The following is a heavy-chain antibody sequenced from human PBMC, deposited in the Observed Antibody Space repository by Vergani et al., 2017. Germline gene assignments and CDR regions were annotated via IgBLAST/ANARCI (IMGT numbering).Heavy chain of an antibody. Sequence: VQLVESAGGVVQPGGSLRLSCAASGFTFSTYAMNWVRQAPGKGLEWVSSISTSSSYIYYADSVKGRFTISRDNAKNSLYLQMNNLRAEDTAVYYCARDTRGPEGADYWGQGTLVTVSS. CDR2: ISTSSSYI. CDR1: GFTFSTYA. V-gene: IGHV3-21*02. J-gene: IGHJ4*02. D-gene: IGHD1-14*01. CDR3: ARDTRGPEGADY.